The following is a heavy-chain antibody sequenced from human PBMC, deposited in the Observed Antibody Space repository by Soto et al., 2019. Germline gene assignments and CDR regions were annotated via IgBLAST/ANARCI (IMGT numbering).Heavy chain of an antibody. CDR3: ARFHGYCVSTCGHGYYGIDV. CDR1: GGSVSSNSYS. D-gene: IGHD2-2*03. J-gene: IGHJ6*02. CDR2: TYSTGTT. V-gene: IGHV4-39*01. Sequence: QLQLQESGPGLVKPSETLSLTCTVSGGSVSSNSYSWGWIRPSPGKGLEWIGTTYSTGTTYYHPSLLSRLYISVDKSMNEFSLRLSSVAAADTAVYYGARFHGYCVSTCGHGYYGIDVWGRGTTVTVSS.